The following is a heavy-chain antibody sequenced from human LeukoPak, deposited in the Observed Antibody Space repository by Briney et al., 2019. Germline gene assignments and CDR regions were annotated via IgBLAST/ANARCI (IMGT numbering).Heavy chain of an antibody. CDR2: FDPKDGET. Sequence: GASVKVSCRVSGHTLRELSMHWVRQAPGKGLEWLGGFDPKDGETLYTQKIQGRVSMTKDTSTNTAYMDLSNLRSEDTAVYFCATVNRYYNDVMRYFDNWGQGTLVTVSS. V-gene: IGHV1-24*01. CDR3: ATVNRYYNDVMRYFDN. CDR1: GHTLRELS. J-gene: IGHJ4*02. D-gene: IGHD3-22*01.